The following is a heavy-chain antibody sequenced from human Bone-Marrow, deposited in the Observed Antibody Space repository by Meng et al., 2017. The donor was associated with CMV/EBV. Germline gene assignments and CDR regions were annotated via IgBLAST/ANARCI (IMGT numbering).Heavy chain of an antibody. CDR2: IKQDGSEK. D-gene: IGHD1-26*01. CDR1: GFTFSSYW. CDR3: ARGGGYYIH. J-gene: IGHJ4*02. Sequence: ESLKISCAASGFTFSSYWMSWVRHAPGKGLEWVANIKQDGSEKFYVDSVKGRFTISRDNADNSLYLQMNSLRAEDTAVYYCARGGGYYIHWGQGTLVTVSS. V-gene: IGHV3-7*01.